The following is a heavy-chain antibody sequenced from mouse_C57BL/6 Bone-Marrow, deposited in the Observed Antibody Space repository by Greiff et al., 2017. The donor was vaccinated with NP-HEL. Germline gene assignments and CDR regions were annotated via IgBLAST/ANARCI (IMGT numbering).Heavy chain of an antibody. CDR3: AQGGDSSGYDY. CDR1: GYTFTDYN. CDR2: INPNTRGT. J-gene: IGHJ2*01. Sequence: EVQLQQSGPELVKPGASVKMSCKASGYTFTDYNMHWVKQSHGKSLEWIGYINPNTRGTSYNQKFTRKATWTVNKSSSTADRELRGLTSEDSAVYYCAQGGDSSGYDYWGQGTTLTVSS. D-gene: IGHD3-2*02. V-gene: IGHV1-22*01.